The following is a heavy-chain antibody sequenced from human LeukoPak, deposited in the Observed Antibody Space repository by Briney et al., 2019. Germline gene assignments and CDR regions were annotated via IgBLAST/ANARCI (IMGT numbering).Heavy chain of an antibody. J-gene: IGHJ4*02. CDR1: GFTFSSYE. CDR3: ARGGDSSWDEIGY. V-gene: IGHV3-48*03. Sequence: GGSLRLSCAASGFTFSSYEMNWVRQAPGKGLEWVSYISSSGSTIYYADSVKGRFTISRDNAKNSLYLQMNSLRAEDTAVYYCARGGDSSWDEIGYWGQGTLVTVSS. CDR2: ISSSGSTI. D-gene: IGHD6-13*01.